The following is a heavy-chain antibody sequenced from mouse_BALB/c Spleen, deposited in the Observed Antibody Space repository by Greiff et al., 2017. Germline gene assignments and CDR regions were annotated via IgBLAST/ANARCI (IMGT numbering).Heavy chain of an antibody. D-gene: IGHD1-1*01. Sequence: LQESGAELAKPGASVKMSCKASGYTFTSYWMHWVKQRPGQGLEWIGYINPSTGYTEYNQKFKDKATLTEDKSSSTAYMQLSSLTSEDSAVYYCATRYYGSSYGYFDVWGAGTTVTVSS. CDR3: ATRYYGSSYGYFDV. CDR1: GYTFTSYW. V-gene: IGHV1-7*01. CDR2: INPSTGYT. J-gene: IGHJ1*01.